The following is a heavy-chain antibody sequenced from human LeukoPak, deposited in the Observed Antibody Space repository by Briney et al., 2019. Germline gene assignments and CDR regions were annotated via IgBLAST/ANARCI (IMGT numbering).Heavy chain of an antibody. Sequence: PSETLSLTCTVSGGSMRRYYWSWIRQPPGKGLEWIGYIYYSGSTNYNPSLKSRVTISVDTSKNQFSLKLSSVTAADTAVYYCARAEIQLPARYYGMDVWGQGTTVTVSS. D-gene: IGHD5-18*01. CDR2: IYYSGST. CDR3: ARAEIQLPARYYGMDV. CDR1: GGSMRRYY. J-gene: IGHJ6*02. V-gene: IGHV4-59*01.